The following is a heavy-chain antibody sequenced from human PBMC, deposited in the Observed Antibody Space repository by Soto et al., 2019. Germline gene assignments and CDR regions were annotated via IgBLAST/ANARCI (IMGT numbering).Heavy chain of an antibody. CDR3: ARDQGTVDPSYFDS. D-gene: IGHD1-26*01. CDR1: GFTFSTYS. J-gene: IGHJ4*02. V-gene: IGHV3-21*06. Sequence: PGGSLRLSCAASGFTFSTYSMNWVRQAPGRGLEWVSSISSSSNYIYYGDAVKGRCTISRDNAKNLVYLHMSSLRAEDTALYYCARDQGTVDPSYFDSWGRGILVTVSS. CDR2: ISSSSNYI.